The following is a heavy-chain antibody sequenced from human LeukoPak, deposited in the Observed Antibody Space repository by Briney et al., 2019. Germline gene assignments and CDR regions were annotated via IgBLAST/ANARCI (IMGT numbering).Heavy chain of an antibody. CDR1: GFSVSSYY. J-gene: IGHJ4*02. CDR2: LYTIGTT. Sequence: PGGSLRLSCAASGFSVSSYYMNWVRQAPGKGLEWVSVLYTIGTTYYADSAKGRFTISRDNSKNTLYLEMNSLRVEDTAVYYCARGPVGTAFDYWGQGSLVTVSS. D-gene: IGHD6-13*01. CDR3: ARGPVGTAFDY. V-gene: IGHV3-53*01.